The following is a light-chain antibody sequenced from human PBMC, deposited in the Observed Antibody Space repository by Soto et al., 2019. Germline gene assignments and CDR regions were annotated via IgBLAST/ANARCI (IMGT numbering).Light chain of an antibody. CDR2: DVS. V-gene: IGLV2-11*01. Sequence: QSALTQPRSVSGSPGQSVSISCAGTSTDFGGYKYVSWYQQHPGKAPKLMIFDVSDRPSGVPDRFSGSKSGNTASLSISGLQPEDEADYYCSSYRDTHNLVFGIGTKLTVL. J-gene: IGLJ1*01. CDR3: SSYRDTHNLV. CDR1: STDFGGYKY.